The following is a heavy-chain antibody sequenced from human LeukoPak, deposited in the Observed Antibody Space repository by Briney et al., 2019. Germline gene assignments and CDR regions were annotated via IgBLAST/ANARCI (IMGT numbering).Heavy chain of an antibody. CDR2: ISSNGGST. Sequence: GGSLRLSCAASGFTFSSYAMHWVRQAPGKGLEYVSAISSNGGSTYYANSVKGRFTISRDNSKNTLYLQMGSPRAEDMAVYYCARASNIVVVPAATVDYWGQGTLVTVSS. J-gene: IGHJ4*02. V-gene: IGHV3-64*01. D-gene: IGHD2-2*01. CDR3: ARASNIVVVPAATVDY. CDR1: GFTFSSYA.